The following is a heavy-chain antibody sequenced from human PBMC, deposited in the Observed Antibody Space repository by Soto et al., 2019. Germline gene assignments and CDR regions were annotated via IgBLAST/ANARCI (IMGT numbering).Heavy chain of an antibody. V-gene: IGHV3-23*01. CDR1: GFTFSSYA. Sequence: EVQLLESGGGLVQPGGSLRLSCAASGFTFSSYAMSWVRQAPGKGLEWVSAISGSGGSTYYADSVKGRFTISRDNSKNTLYLQMNSLRAEDTAVYYCARIVGATGLSFDYWGQGTLVTVSS. CDR2: ISGSGGST. D-gene: IGHD1-26*01. CDR3: ARIVGATGLSFDY. J-gene: IGHJ4*02.